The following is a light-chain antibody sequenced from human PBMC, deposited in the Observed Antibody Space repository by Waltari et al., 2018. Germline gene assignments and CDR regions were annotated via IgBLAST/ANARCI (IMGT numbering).Light chain of an antibody. J-gene: IGKJ1*01. Sequence: SCWASQSVGRSLTWDQQRHGQAPRLLIYDASTRATGIPDRFSGGGSGTDFSLTISRLEPKDFAVYYCQMYVRLPATFGQGTKVEI. CDR1: QSVGRS. CDR2: DAS. V-gene: IGKV3-20*01. CDR3: QMYVRLPAT.